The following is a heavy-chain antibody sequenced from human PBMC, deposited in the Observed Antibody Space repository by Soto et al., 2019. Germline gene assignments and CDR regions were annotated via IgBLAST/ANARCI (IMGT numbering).Heavy chain of an antibody. CDR1: GYSFTSYW. Sequence: GESLKISCKGSGYSFTSYWISWVRQMPGKGLEWMGRIDPSDSYTNYSPSFQGHVTISADKSISTAYLQWSSLKASDTAMYYCARHGSCSWYNSYYHYGMDVWGQGTTVTVSS. CDR3: ARHGSCSWYNSYYHYGMDV. D-gene: IGHD1-1*01. J-gene: IGHJ6*02. V-gene: IGHV5-10-1*01. CDR2: IDPSDSYT.